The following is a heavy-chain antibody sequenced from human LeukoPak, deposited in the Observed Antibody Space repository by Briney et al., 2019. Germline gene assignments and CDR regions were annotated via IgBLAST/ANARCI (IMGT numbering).Heavy chain of an antibody. J-gene: IGHJ6*03. Sequence: GGSLRLSCAASGFTFSSYGMHWVRQAPGKGLEWVAVISYDGSNKYYADSVKGRFTISRDNSKNTLYLQLNSLRVEDTAVYYCAKNRGAGSHYYYHMNVWGKGTTVTVSS. CDR3: AKNRGAGSHYYYHMNV. CDR1: GFTFSSYG. V-gene: IGHV3-30*18. D-gene: IGHD1-26*01. CDR2: ISYDGSNK.